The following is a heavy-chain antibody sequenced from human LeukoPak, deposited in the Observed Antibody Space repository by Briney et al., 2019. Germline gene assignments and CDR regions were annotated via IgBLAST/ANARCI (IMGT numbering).Heavy chain of an antibody. V-gene: IGHV4-39*01. CDR1: GGSISSSSYY. J-gene: IGHJ3*02. Sequence: SETLSLTCTVSGGSISSSSYYWGWIRQPPGKGLEWIGSNSGSTYYNPSLKSRVTISVDTSKIQFSLKLSSVTAADTAVYYCARSAYSSGWSDAFDIWGQGTMVTVSA. CDR2: NSGST. CDR3: ARSAYSSGWSDAFDI. D-gene: IGHD6-19*01.